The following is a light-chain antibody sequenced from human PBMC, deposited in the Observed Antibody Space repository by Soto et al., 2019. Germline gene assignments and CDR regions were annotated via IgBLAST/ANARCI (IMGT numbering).Light chain of an antibody. V-gene: IGKV1-6*01. Sequence: AIQMTQSPSSLSASVGDRVTITCRASQGIRNDLGWYQQKPGKAPTVLIFAAASLQRGVPSRFSGSGSGTDFTLTISSLQPEDFATYYCLQDYNYPHTFGQGTKVEIQ. CDR1: QGIRND. J-gene: IGKJ1*01. CDR3: LQDYNYPHT. CDR2: AAA.